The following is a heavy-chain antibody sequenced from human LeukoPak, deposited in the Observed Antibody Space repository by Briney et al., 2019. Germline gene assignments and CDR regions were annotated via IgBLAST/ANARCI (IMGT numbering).Heavy chain of an antibody. D-gene: IGHD2-2*01. Sequence: SETLSLTCTVSGGSVSNYYWSWIRQPPGKGLEWIGYIYYSGNTNYNPSLKSRVTMSVDKSKNQFSLNLTSVTAADTAVYFCARAPRAYCSTTGSCFQDYWGQGTLVTVSS. J-gene: IGHJ4*02. CDR3: ARAPRAYCSTTGSCFQDY. CDR1: GGSVSNYY. CDR2: IYYSGNT. V-gene: IGHV4-59*02.